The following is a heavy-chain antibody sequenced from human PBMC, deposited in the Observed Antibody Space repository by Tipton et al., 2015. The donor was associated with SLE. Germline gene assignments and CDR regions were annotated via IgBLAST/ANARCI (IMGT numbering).Heavy chain of an antibody. CDR2: IYYSGST. CDR3: ARSEYSSGLIDY. Sequence: TLSLTCTVSGGSISSSSYYWGWIRQPPGKGLEWIGYIYYSGSTNYNPSLKSRVTISVDTSKNQFSLKLSSVTAADTAVYYCARSEYSSGLIDYWGQGTLVTVSS. V-gene: IGHV4-61*05. D-gene: IGHD6-19*01. CDR1: GGSISSSSYY. J-gene: IGHJ4*02.